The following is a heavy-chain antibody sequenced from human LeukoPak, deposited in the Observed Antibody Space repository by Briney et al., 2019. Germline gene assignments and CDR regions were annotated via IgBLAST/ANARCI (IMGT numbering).Heavy chain of an antibody. CDR1: GFTFSSYA. Sequence: GGSLRLSCAASGFTFSSYAMSWVRQAPGKGLEWVSAISGSGGSTYYADSVKGRFTISRDNSKNTLYLQMNSLRAEDTAVYYCAKDLMGYSYGNYYFDYWGQGTLVTVSS. V-gene: IGHV3-23*01. CDR2: ISGSGGST. D-gene: IGHD5-18*01. CDR3: AKDLMGYSYGNYYFDY. J-gene: IGHJ4*02.